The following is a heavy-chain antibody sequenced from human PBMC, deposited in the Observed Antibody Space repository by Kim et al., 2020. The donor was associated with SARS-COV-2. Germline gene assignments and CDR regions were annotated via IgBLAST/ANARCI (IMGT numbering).Heavy chain of an antibody. V-gene: IGHV4-39*01. D-gene: IGHD3-9*01. CDR3: ARRRDYDILTGYSS. CDR1: GGSISSSSYY. J-gene: IGHJ5*02. Sequence: SETLSLTCTVSGGSISSSSYYWGWIRQPPGKGLEWIGSIYYSGSTYYNPSLKSRVTISVDTSKNQFSLKLSSVTAADTAVYYCARRRDYDILTGYSSWGQGTLVTVSS. CDR2: IYYSGST.